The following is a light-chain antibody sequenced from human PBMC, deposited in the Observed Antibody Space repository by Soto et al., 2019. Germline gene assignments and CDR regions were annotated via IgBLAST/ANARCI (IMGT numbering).Light chain of an antibody. CDR3: QQCGSSPS. CDR2: ATS. V-gene: IGKV3-20*01. J-gene: IGKJ1*01. Sequence: EIVLTQSPGNLSLSPGERATLSCRASQSVSSSYLAWYQQKPGQAPRLLIYATSSRATGIPDRFSGSGSGTDFTLAISRLEPEDFAVYYCQQCGSSPSFGQGTKVELK. CDR1: QSVSSSY.